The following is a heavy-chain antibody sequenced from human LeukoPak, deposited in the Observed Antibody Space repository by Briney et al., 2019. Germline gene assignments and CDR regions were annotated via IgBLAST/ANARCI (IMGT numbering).Heavy chain of an antibody. V-gene: IGHV1-46*01. CDR3: ARAWPKGGFYFDY. CDR1: GYTFTSYY. D-gene: IGHD3-16*01. J-gene: IGHJ4*02. CDR2: INPSGGST. Sequence: ASVKVSCKASGYTFTSYYMHWVRQAPGQGLEWMGIINPSGGSTSYAQKFQGGVTMTRDTSTSTVYMELSSLRSEDTALYYCARAWPKGGFYFDYWGQGTLVTVSS.